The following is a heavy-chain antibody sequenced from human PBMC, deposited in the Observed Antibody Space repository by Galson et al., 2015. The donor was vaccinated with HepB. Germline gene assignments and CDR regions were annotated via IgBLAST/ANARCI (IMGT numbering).Heavy chain of an antibody. CDR1: GFTFSSYA. V-gene: IGHV3-23*01. J-gene: IGHJ4*02. CDR3: AKPHYYYDSSGYPHGDY. CDR2: ISGSGAGS. Sequence: SLRLSCAASGFTFSSYAMSWVRQTPGKGLQWVSSISGSGAGSYFADSVKGRFIISRDNSKNTLYLQMNSLRVEDTAVYYCAKPHYYYDSSGYPHGDYWGQGTLVSVSS. D-gene: IGHD3-22*01.